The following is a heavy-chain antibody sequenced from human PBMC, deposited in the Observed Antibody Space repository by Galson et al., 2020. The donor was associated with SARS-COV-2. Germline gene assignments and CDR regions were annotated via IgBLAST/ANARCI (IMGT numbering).Heavy chain of an antibody. V-gene: IGHV1-24*01. D-gene: IGHD6-6*01. Sequence: ASVKVSYKVSGYTLTELSMHWVRQAPGKGLEWMGGFDPEDGETIYAQKFQGRVTMTEDTSTDTAYMELSSLRSEDTAVYYCATAPSIAARGWFDPWGQGTLVTVSS. CDR3: ATAPSIAARGWFDP. CDR1: GYTLTELS. J-gene: IGHJ5*02. CDR2: FDPEDGET.